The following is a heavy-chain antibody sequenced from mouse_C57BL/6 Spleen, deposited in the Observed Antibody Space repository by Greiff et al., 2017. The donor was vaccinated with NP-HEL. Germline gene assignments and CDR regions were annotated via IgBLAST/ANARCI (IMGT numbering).Heavy chain of an antibody. CDR3: ARWDYGSSYAMDD. CDR1: GYTFTSYW. J-gene: IGHJ4*01. D-gene: IGHD1-1*01. Sequence: QVQLQQPGAELVKPGASVKMSCKASGYTFTSYWITWVKQRPGQGLEWIGDIYPGSGSTNYNEKFKSKATLTVDTSSSTAYMQLSSLTSEDSAVYYCARWDYGSSYAMDDWGQGTSVTVSS. V-gene: IGHV1-55*01. CDR2: IYPGSGST.